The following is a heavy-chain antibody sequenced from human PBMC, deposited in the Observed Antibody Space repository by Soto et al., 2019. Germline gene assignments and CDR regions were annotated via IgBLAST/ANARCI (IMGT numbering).Heavy chain of an antibody. J-gene: IGHJ6*02. D-gene: IGHD6-13*01. V-gene: IGHV1-69*08. CDR3: ARDQQLPYYYYGMDV. Sequence: QVQLVQSGAEVKKPGSSVKVSCKASGGTFSSYTISWVRQAPGQGLEWMGRIIPILGIANYAQKFQGRVTSTADKPTSTAYMELSSLRSEDTAVYYCARDQQLPYYYYGMDVWGQGTTVTVSS. CDR1: GGTFSSYT. CDR2: IIPILGIA.